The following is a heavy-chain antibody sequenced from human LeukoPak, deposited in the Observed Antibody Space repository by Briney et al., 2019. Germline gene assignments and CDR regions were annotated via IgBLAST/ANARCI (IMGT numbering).Heavy chain of an antibody. D-gene: IGHD3-16*02. CDR1: GGSFSGYY. J-gene: IGHJ6*03. CDR3: ARGGKLTFGGVIVYYYMDV. CDR2: INHSGST. Sequence: SETLSLTCAVYGGSFSGYYWSWIRQPPGKGLEWIGEINHSGSTNYNPSLKSRVTISVDTSKNQFSLKLSSVTAADTAVYYCARGGKLTFGGVIVYYYMDVWGKGTTVTISS. V-gene: IGHV4-34*01.